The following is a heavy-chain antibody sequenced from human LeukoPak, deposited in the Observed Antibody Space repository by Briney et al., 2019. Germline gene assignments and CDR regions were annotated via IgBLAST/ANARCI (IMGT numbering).Heavy chain of an antibody. CDR3: ARVGGFDYDSSGYYL. Sequence: SVNVSCKASGGTFSSYAISWVRQAPGQGLEWMGRIIPILGIANYAQKFQGRVTITADKSTSTAYMELSSLRSEDTAVYYCARVGGFDYDSSGYYLWGQGTLVTVSS. CDR1: GGTFSSYA. J-gene: IGHJ4*02. V-gene: IGHV1-69*04. D-gene: IGHD3-22*01. CDR2: IIPILGIA.